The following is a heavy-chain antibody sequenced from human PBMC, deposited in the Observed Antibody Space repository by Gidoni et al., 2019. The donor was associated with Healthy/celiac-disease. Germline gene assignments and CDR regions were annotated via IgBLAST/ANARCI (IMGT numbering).Heavy chain of an antibody. J-gene: IGHJ3*02. V-gene: IGHV4-39*01. D-gene: IGHD1-26*01. Sequence: HLQLQESRPGLVKPSETLSLTCTVSGGSISSSSYYWGWIRQPPGKGLEWIGSIYYSGSTYYNPSLKSRVTISVDTSKNQFSRKLSSVTGADTAVYYCARRIVGDRDFLDAFDIWGQGTMVTVSS. CDR1: GGSISSSSYY. CDR2: IYYSGST. CDR3: ARRIVGDRDFLDAFDI.